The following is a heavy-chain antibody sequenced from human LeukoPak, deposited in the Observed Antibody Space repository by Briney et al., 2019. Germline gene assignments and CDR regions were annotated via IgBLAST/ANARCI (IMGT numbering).Heavy chain of an antibody. V-gene: IGHV4-39*07. CDR2: IYYSGST. Sequence: SETLSLTFTVSGGSISSSSYYWVWIRQPPGKGLEWIGSIYYSGSTYYNPSLKSRVTISVDTYKKKFSLKMSSVTAAETAVYCCARDRAIDAAFDIWGQGTMVTVSS. CDR3: ARDRAIDAAFDI. J-gene: IGHJ3*02. CDR1: GGSISSSSYY. D-gene: IGHD1-26*01.